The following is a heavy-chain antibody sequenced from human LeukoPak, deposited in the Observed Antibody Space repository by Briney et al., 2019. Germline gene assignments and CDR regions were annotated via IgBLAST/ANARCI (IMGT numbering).Heavy chain of an antibody. D-gene: IGHD2-15*01. V-gene: IGHV3-15*01. J-gene: IGHJ4*02. CDR2: IKSKTDGGTT. CDR1: GFTFSNAW. Sequence: GGSLRLSCATSGFTFSNAWMNWVRQAPGKGLEWVGRIKSKTDGGTTDYAAPVKGRFTISRDDSKNTLYLQMNSLKTEDTAVYYCARDSLRTYCSGGSCYLRWGQGTLVTVSS. CDR3: ARDSLRTYCSGGSCYLR.